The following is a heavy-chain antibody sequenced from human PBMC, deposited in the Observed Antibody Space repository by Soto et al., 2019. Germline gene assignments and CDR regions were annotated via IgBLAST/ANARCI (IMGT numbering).Heavy chain of an antibody. CDR3: ARASYDFWSATSYYYYYYCMDV. D-gene: IGHD3-3*01. CDR2: IIPIFGTA. V-gene: IGHV1-69*06. J-gene: IGHJ6*02. CDR1: GGNFSSYA. Sequence: ASVKVSCKASGGNFSSYAISWVRQAPGQGLAWMGGIIPIFGTANSAQKFQGRVTITADKSTSAAYMELSSLRSEDTAVYYCARASYDFWSATSYYYYYYCMDVWGQGTTVTVSS.